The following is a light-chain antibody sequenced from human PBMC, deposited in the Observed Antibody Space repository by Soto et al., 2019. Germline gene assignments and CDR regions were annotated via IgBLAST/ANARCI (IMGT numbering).Light chain of an antibody. J-gene: IGKJ1*01. Sequence: EILLTQSPATLSLSPGEGATLSCRASQSVSSSFLAWYQQQPGQAPRLLIYATSRRAPGIPDRFSGSGSGTDFTPTTSRLEPEDFAVYYCHQFDSSLTFGQGTKVEIK. CDR2: ATS. CDR3: HQFDSSLT. CDR1: QSVSSSF. V-gene: IGKV3-20*01.